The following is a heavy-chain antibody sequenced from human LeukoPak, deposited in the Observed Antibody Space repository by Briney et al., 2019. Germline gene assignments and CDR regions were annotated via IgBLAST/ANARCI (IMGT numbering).Heavy chain of an antibody. D-gene: IGHD3-3*01. J-gene: IGHJ4*02. CDR1: GFTFSSYA. CDR3: TRGFAAD. V-gene: IGHV3-49*04. CDR2: VRTKADGGTT. Sequence: SGGSLRLSCAASGFTFSSYAMNWVRQAPGKGLEWVGFVRTKADGGTTEYAASVTGRFTISRDDSKFIAHLQMDTLQIEDTAVYYCTRGFAADWGQGALVTVSS.